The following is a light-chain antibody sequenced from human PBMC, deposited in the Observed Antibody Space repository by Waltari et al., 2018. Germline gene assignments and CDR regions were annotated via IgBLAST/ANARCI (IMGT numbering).Light chain of an antibody. V-gene: IGLV2-11*01. Sequence: QSALTQPRSVSGSPGQSVTISCTGTSSDVGGYNYVSWYQQHPGKAPKLMIYDVSKRPSGVPDLFSGPKSGNTASLTSSGLQAEDEADYYCCSYAGSYPVVFGGGTKLTVL. CDR2: DVS. CDR1: SSDVGGYNY. J-gene: IGLJ2*01. CDR3: CSYAGSYPVV.